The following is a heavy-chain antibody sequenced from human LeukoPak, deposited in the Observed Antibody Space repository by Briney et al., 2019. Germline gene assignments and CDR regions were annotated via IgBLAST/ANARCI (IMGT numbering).Heavy chain of an antibody. V-gene: IGHV3-21*01. CDR2: ISSSSSYI. Sequence: PGGSQRLSCAASGFTFSCYSMNSVRQAPGKGLEWVSSISSSSSYIYYADSVKGRFTISRDNAKNSLYLQMNSLRAEDTAVYYCARTHSGWYEYWGQGTLVTVSS. CDR3: ARTHSGWYEY. D-gene: IGHD6-19*01. CDR1: GFTFSCYS. J-gene: IGHJ4*02.